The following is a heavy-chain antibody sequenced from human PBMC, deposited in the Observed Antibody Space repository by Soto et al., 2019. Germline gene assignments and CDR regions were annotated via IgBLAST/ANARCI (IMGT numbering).Heavy chain of an antibody. CDR2: IHYSGST. CDR1: GGSISSNIYY. V-gene: IGHV4-39*07. CDR3: ARLGRYYQSLDS. J-gene: IGHJ5*01. D-gene: IGHD3-10*01. Sequence: SETLSLTCTVSGGSISSNIYYWGWIRQPPGKGLEWIGNIHYSGSTYYDSSLKSRVTISLETSKSQFSLRLTSVTAADTAVYYCARLGRYYQSLDSWGPGTLVTVSS.